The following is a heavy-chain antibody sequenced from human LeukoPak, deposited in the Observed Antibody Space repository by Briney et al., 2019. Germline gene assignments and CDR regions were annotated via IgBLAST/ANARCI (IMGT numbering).Heavy chain of an antibody. CDR1: GYSISSGYY. D-gene: IGHD4-11*01. J-gene: IGHJ4*02. CDR3: ARSSYSNYVPNY. CDR2: IYYSGST. V-gene: IGHV4-38-2*02. Sequence: WETLSVTCTVSGYSISSGYYWGWIRQPPGKWLEWIGSIYYSGSTNYNPSLKSRVTISVDTSTNQFSLKLSSVTAADTAVYYCARSSYSNYVPNYWGQGTLVTVSS.